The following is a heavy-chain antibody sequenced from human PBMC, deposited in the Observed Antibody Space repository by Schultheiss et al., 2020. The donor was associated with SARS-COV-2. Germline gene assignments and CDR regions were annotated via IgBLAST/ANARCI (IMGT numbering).Heavy chain of an antibody. CDR2: IYNDGSNT. D-gene: IGHD2-8*01. CDR1: GFTFSSYA. CDR3: ARGMTYYYGMDV. J-gene: IGHJ6*02. Sequence: GGSLRLSCAASGFTFSSYAVHWVRQAPGKGLEWVAFIYNDGSNTYYSDSVKGRFTISRDNSKNTLYLQMSSLRAEDTSIYYCARGMTYYYGMDVWGQGTTVTVSS. V-gene: IGHV3-33*01.